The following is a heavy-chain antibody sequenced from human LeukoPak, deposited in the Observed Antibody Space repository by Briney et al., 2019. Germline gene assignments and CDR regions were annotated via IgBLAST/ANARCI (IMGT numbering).Heavy chain of an antibody. Sequence: GGSLRLSCAASGFTFSSYGMHWVRQAPGKGLEWVAFIRYDGSNKYYADPVKGRFTISRDNSKNTLYLQMNSLRAEDTAVYYCAKVGQCSSTSCHHLFDYWGQGTLVTVSS. V-gene: IGHV3-30*02. CDR3: AKVGQCSSTSCHHLFDY. CDR2: IRYDGSNK. CDR1: GFTFSSYG. J-gene: IGHJ4*02. D-gene: IGHD2-2*01.